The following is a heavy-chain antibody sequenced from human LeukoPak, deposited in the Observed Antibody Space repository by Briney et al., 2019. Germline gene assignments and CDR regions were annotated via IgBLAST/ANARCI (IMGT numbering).Heavy chain of an antibody. D-gene: IGHD2-15*01. J-gene: IGHJ4*02. CDR1: GYTFTSYG. Sequence: ASVKVSCKASGYTFTSYGISWVRQAPGQGLEWMGWISAYNGNTNYAQKLQGRVTMATDTSTSTAYTELRSLRSDDTAVYYCARDWGPMVAADYWGQGTLVTVSS. CDR3: ARDWGPMVAADY. V-gene: IGHV1-18*01. CDR2: ISAYNGNT.